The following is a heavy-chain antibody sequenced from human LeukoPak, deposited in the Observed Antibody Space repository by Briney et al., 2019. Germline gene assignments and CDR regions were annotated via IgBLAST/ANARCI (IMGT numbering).Heavy chain of an antibody. CDR3: ARERTAGGFDY. J-gene: IGHJ4*02. D-gene: IGHD3-10*01. V-gene: IGHV4-30-4*01. CDR1: GDSISSGDYY. CDR2: IYYSGSS. Sequence: SQTLSLTCTVSGDSISSGDYYWSWIRQPPGKGLEWIGYIYYSGSSYYNPSLKSRVTISVDTSKSQFSLKLSSVTAADTAVYYCARERTAGGFDYCGQGTLVTVSS.